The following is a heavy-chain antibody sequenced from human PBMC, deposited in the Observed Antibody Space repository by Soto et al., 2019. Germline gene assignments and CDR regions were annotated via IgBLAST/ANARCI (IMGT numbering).Heavy chain of an antibody. V-gene: IGHV1-69*13. J-gene: IGHJ4*02. D-gene: IGHD6-19*01. Sequence: GASVKVSCKASGGTFSSYAISWVRQAPGQGLEWMGGIIPIFGTANYAQKFQGRVTITADESTSTAYMELSSLRSEDTAVYYCAARLYSSGWYYFDYWGQGTLVTVSS. CDR1: GGTFSSYA. CDR3: AARLYSSGWYYFDY. CDR2: IIPIFGTA.